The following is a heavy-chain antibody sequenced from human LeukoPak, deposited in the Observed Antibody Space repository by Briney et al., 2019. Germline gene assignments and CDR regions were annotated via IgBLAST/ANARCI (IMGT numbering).Heavy chain of an antibody. CDR1: GGTFSSYT. CDR3: ARWDDSTAYDY. D-gene: IGHD3-22*01. Sequence: SVKVSCTASGGTFSSYTISWVRQAPGPGLEWMGRIIPILGIGNYAQKFQGRVTITADKSTSTAYMELSSLRSEDTAVYYCARWDDSTAYDYWGQGTLVSVSS. V-gene: IGHV1-69*02. J-gene: IGHJ4*02. CDR2: IIPILGIG.